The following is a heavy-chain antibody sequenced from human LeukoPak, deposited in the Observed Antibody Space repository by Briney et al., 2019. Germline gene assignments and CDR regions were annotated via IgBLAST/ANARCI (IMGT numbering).Heavy chain of an antibody. CDR3: ARFCGSGSSFDY. CDR1: GGSISSSSYY. V-gene: IGHV4-39*01. Sequence: SETLSLTCTVSGGSISSSSYYWGWIRQPPGKGLEWIGSIYYSGSTYYNPSLKSRVTISVDTSKNQFSLKLSSVTAADTAVYYCARFCGSGSSFDYWGQGTLVTVSS. CDR2: IYYSGST. J-gene: IGHJ4*02. D-gene: IGHD3-10*01.